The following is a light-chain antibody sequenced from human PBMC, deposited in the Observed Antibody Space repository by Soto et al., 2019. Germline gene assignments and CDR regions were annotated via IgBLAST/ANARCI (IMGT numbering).Light chain of an antibody. CDR1: QTVTSN. CDR2: GAS. CDR3: QQYNDWPRT. J-gene: IGKJ1*01. V-gene: IGKV3-15*01. Sequence: EIVMTQPPVTLSVSPGETANLSCRASQTVTSNLAWYQQKPGRSPRLLLSGASTRATGIPARFSGSGSGTEFTLTISRLQSEDLAVYYCQQYNDWPRTFGQGTKVDIK.